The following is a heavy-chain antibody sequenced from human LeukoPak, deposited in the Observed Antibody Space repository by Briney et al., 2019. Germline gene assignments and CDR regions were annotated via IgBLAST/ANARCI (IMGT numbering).Heavy chain of an antibody. J-gene: IGHJ6*02. Sequence: ASVKVSCKASGYTFTSYGISWVRQAPGQGLEWMGWISAYNGNTNYAQKLQGRVTMTTDTSTSTAYMELRSLRSDDTAVYYCARDEEILEPWPRSMDVWGQGTTVTVSS. CDR2: ISAYNGNT. D-gene: IGHD2-15*01. V-gene: IGHV1-18*01. CDR1: GYTFTSYG. CDR3: ARDEEILEPWPRSMDV.